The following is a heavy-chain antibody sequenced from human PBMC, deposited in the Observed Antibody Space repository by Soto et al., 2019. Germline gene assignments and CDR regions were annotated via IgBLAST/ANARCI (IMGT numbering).Heavy chain of an antibody. CDR3: ARGFCTDDDDVCYAHYPIHH. J-gene: IGHJ1*01. CDR2: IYYSGRT. Sequence: SETLSLTCTVSGGSISSYYWSWIRPPPGKGLEWIGYIYYSGRTNYSPSLKSRVTISVGTSKNPLFLQMNSLRAEDTAFYYCARGFCTDDDDVCYAHYPIHHWGQGTLVTVSS. V-gene: IGHV4-59*01. CDR1: GGSISSYY. D-gene: IGHD2-8*01.